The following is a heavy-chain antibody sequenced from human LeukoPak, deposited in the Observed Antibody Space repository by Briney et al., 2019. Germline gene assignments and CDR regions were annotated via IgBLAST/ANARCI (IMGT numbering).Heavy chain of an antibody. CDR2: ISGSGGST. J-gene: IGHJ5*02. D-gene: IGHD2-15*01. V-gene: IGHV3-23*01. CDR3: AKARGGGRIYVWFDP. Sequence: PGGFLRLSCAASGFTFSSYAMSWVRQAPGKGLEWVSAISGSGGSTYYADSVKGRFTISRDNSKNTLYLQMNSPRAEDTAVYYCAKARGGGRIYVWFDPWGQGTLVTVSS. CDR1: GFTFSSYA.